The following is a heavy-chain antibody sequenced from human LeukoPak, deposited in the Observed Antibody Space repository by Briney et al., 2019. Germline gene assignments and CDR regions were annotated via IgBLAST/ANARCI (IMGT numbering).Heavy chain of an antibody. J-gene: IGHJ5*02. V-gene: IGHV3-30-3*01. CDR1: GFTFSSYA. CDR2: VSYDGSNK. D-gene: IGHD3-3*01. CDR3: ARIPHWYYDSKLASNWFDP. Sequence: GRSLRLSCAASGFTFSSYAMHWVRQAPGKGLEWVAVVSYDGSNKYYADSVEGRFTISRDNSKNTLYLQMNSLRAEDTAVYYCARIPHWYYDSKLASNWFDPWGQGTLVTVSS.